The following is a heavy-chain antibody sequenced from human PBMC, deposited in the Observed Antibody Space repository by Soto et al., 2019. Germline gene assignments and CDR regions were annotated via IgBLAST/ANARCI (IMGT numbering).Heavy chain of an antibody. CDR3: ARGGDSSSSVDY. V-gene: IGHV4-34*01. D-gene: IGHD6-6*01. CDR1: GGSFSGYY. Sequence: QVQLQQWGAGRLKPSETLSLTCAVYGGSFSGYYWSWIRQPPGKGLEWIGEINHSGSTNYNPSLKSRVTISVDTSKNQFSLKLSSVTAADTAVYYCARGGDSSSSVDYWGQGTLVTVSS. J-gene: IGHJ4*02. CDR2: INHSGST.